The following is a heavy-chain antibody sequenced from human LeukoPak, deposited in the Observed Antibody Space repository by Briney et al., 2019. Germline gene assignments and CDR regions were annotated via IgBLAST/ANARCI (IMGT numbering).Heavy chain of an antibody. J-gene: IGHJ5*02. V-gene: IGHV1-69*06. CDR3: ARKVPNDSSGYYYRGQFDP. Sequence: GASVKVSCKASGYTFTSYGISWVRQAPGQGLEWMGGIIPIFGTANYAQKFQGRVTITADKSTSTAYMELSSLRSEDTAVYYCARKVPNDSSGYYYRGQFDPWGQGTLATVSS. CDR2: IIPIFGTA. D-gene: IGHD3-22*01. CDR1: GYTFTSYG.